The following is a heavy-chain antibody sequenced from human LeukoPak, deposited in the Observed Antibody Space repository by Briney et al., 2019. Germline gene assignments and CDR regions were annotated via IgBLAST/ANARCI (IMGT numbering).Heavy chain of an antibody. CDR1: GGSISSYY. CDR2: IYYSGSA. V-gene: IGHV4-59*01. Sequence: SETLSLTCTVSGGSISSYYWSWIRQPPGKGLEWIGFIYYSGSANYNPSLRSRVTMSVDTSKNQFSLKLTSVTAADTAVYYCARTGVVATSYFFDYWGQGILDTVSS. J-gene: IGHJ4*02. D-gene: IGHD5-12*01. CDR3: ARTGVVATSYFFDY.